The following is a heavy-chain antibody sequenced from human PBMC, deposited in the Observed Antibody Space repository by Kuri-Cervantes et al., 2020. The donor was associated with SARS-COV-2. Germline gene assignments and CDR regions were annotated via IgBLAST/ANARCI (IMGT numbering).Heavy chain of an antibody. CDR2: INHSGRT. CDR3: ARHRWFDP. D-gene: IGHD1-14*01. J-gene: IGHJ5*02. V-gene: IGHV4-34*01. CDR1: GGSFSGYY. Sequence: SQTLSLTCAVYGGSFSGYYWSWIRQPPGKGLVWIGEINHSGRTNYNPSLKSRVTISVDTSKNQFSLKLSSVTAADTAVYYCARHRWFDPWGQGTPVTVSS.